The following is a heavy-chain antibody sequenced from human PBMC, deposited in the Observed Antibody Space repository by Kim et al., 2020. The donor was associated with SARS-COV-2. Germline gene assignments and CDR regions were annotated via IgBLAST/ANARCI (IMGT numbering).Heavy chain of an antibody. J-gene: IGHJ4*02. V-gene: IGHV5-10-1*01. CDR2: IDPSDSYT. D-gene: IGHD3-10*01. CDR1: GYSFTSYW. Sequence: GESLKISCKGSGYSFTSYWISWVRQMPGKGLEWMGRIDPSDSYTNYSPSFQGHVTISADKSISTAYLQWSSLKASDTAMYYCAIQVRGVIRSWGQGTLVTVSS. CDR3: AIQVRGVIRS.